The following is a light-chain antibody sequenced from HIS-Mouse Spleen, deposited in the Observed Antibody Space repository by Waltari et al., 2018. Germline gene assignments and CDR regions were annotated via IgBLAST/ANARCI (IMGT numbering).Light chain of an antibody. CDR2: EVS. J-gene: IGLJ2*01. CDR3: SSYTSSSPYVV. CDR1: SSDVGGYNY. Sequence: QSALTQPASVSGSPGQSITISCTGTSSDVGGYNYVSWYQQHPGKAPKLMIYEVSNRPSGVSNRFSGSKSGNTACLTISGLQAEDEADYYCSSYTSSSPYVVFGGGTKLTVL. V-gene: IGLV2-14*01.